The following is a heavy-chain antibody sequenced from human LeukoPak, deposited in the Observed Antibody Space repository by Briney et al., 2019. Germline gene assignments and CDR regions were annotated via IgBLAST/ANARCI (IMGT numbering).Heavy chain of an antibody. CDR1: GGSISSGSYY. J-gene: IGHJ6*03. V-gene: IGHV4-61*02. D-gene: IGHD3-10*01. Sequence: SQTLSLTCTVSGGSISSGSYYWSWIRQPAGKGLEWIGRIYTSGSTNYNPSLKSRVTISVDTSKNQFSLKLSSVTAADTAVYYCARDRITAVRGVKAYYYMDVWGKGTTVTVSS. CDR3: ARDRITAVRGVKAYYYMDV. CDR2: IYTSGST.